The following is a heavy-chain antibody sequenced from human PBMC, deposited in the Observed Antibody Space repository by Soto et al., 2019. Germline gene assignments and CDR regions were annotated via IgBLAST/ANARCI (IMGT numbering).Heavy chain of an antibody. CDR3: ARQVGSGWYGWFDP. CDR1: GGSISSYY. J-gene: IGHJ5*02. V-gene: IGHV4-59*08. D-gene: IGHD6-19*01. CDR2: IYYSGST. Sequence: PSETLSLTCTVSGGSISSYYWSWIRQPPGKGLEGIGYIYYSGSTNYNPSLKRRVTISVDTAKNQFSLKLSSVTAADTAVYYCARQVGSGWYGWFDPWGQGTLVTVSS.